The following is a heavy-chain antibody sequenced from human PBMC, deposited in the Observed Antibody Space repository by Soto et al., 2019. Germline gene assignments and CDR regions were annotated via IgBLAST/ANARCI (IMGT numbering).Heavy chain of an antibody. CDR2: IYHSGST. CDR3: AGHGAIGPRFDC. D-gene: IGHD3-10*01. V-gene: IGHV4-4*02. J-gene: IGHJ4*02. CDR1: GGSISSSNW. Sequence: QVQLQESGPGLVKPSGTLSLTCAVSGGSISSSNWWSWVRQPPGKGLEWIGEIYHSGSTNYNPSLKRRGNISVDGSKPRCALKLSSVPAADTAVYYCAGHGAIGPRFDCWGQGALVTVSS.